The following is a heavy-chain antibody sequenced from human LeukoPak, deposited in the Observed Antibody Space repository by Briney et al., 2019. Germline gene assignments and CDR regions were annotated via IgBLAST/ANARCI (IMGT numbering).Heavy chain of an antibody. Sequence: PGGSLRLSCAASGFTFSSYNMNWVRQAPGKGLEWVSSISTSSSYIYYADSVKGRFTISRHNAKNSLYLQMNSLRAEDTAVYYCAELGITTIGGVWGKGTTVTISS. CDR1: GFTFSSYN. J-gene: IGHJ6*04. CDR3: AELGITTIGGV. V-gene: IGHV3-21*01. D-gene: IGHD3-10*02. CDR2: ISTSSSYI.